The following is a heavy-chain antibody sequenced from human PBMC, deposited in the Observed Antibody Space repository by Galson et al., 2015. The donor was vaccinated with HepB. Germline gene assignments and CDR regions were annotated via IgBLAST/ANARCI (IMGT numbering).Heavy chain of an antibody. CDR1: GFTFRSFW. D-gene: IGHD1-26*01. CDR2: INGDGSVT. J-gene: IGHJ4*02. CDR3: VRGGVQGSNDY. Sequence: SLRLSCAASGFTFRSFWMLWVRQAPGTGLVWVSRINGDGSVTVYADSVKGRFTISRDNTKNTLYLQMNSLRAEDAAVYYCVRGGVQGSNDYWGPGTLVTVSS. V-gene: IGHV3-74*01.